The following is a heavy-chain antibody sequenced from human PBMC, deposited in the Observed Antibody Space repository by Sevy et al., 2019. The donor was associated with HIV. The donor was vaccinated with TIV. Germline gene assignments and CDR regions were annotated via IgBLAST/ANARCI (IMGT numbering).Heavy chain of an antibody. CDR1: GYTFNSFY. D-gene: IGHD2-21*02. V-gene: IGHV1-2*02. CDR3: VRDRFYGGDSVTFAGDF. CDR2: INPYSGGT. Sequence: ASVKVSCKASGYTFNSFYIHWVRQAPGQGLEWMGWINPYSGGTHYAQKFQGRVTLTRDTSISVAYMDLTSLSSNDTAVYYCVRDRFYGGDSVTFAGDFWGQGTLVTVSS. J-gene: IGHJ4*02.